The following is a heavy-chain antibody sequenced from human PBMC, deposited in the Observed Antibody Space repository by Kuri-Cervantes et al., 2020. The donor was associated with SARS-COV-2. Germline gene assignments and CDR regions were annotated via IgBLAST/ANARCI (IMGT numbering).Heavy chain of an antibody. V-gene: IGHV3-7*01. Sequence: GESLKISCAASGFTFSSYWMSWVRQAPGKGLEWVANIKQDGSEKYYVDSVKGRFTISRDNAKNSLYLQMNSLRAEDTAVYYCAREGYCCSTSCYSVQGAFDIWGQGTMVTVSS. D-gene: IGHD2-2*02. J-gene: IGHJ3*02. CDR3: AREGYCCSTSCYSVQGAFDI. CDR2: IKQDGSEK. CDR1: GFTFSSYW.